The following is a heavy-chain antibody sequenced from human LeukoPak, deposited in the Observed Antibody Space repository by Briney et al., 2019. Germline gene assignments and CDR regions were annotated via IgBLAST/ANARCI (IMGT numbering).Heavy chain of an antibody. V-gene: IGHV3-30-3*01. CDR2: ISYDGSNK. D-gene: IGHD3-22*01. Sequence: GGALRLSCAASGFTFSSYAMHWVRQPPAKELEGVAVISYDGSNKYYADSVKDRFTISRDNSKNTLYLQMNSLRAEDTAVYYCARDRDYYDSSGYYSNYFDYWGQGALVTVSS. CDR3: ARDRDYYDSSGYYSNYFDY. CDR1: GFTFSSYA. J-gene: IGHJ4*02.